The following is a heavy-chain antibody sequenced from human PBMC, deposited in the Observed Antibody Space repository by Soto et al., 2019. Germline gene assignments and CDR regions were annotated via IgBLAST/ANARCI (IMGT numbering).Heavy chain of an antibody. J-gene: IGHJ5*02. V-gene: IGHV3-23*05. D-gene: IGHD3-22*01. Sequence: GGSLRLSCTASGLPHSNFAMMWVRQAPGKGLECVSGIYGSGRGIEYYVDSVKGRFTISRDNAKNSLYLQMNSLRAEDTAVYYCARERDTTYYYDSSAYRQANWFDPWGQGTLVTVSS. CDR1: GLPHSNFA. CDR2: IYGSGRGI. CDR3: ARERDTTYYYDSSAYRQANWFDP.